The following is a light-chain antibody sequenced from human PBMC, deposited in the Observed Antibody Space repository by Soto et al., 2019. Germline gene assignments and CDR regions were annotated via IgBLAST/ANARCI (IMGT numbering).Light chain of an antibody. CDR3: QSYAGSLGGWV. CDR1: SSNIGAGYD. J-gene: IGLJ3*02. Sequence: QSVLTQPPSVSGAPGQRVTISCTGSSSNIGAGYDVHWYQQLPGTAPKRLIDGNSNRPSGVPDRFSGSKSGTAASLAITGVLSEDGADYYCQSYAGSLGGWVFGGGTQVTVL. CDR2: GNS. V-gene: IGLV1-40*01.